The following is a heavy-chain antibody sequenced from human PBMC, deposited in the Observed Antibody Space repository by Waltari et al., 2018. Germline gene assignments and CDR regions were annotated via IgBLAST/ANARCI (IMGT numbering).Heavy chain of an antibody. CDR2: MNPNSGNT. CDR1: GYTFSSYD. J-gene: IGHJ6*03. D-gene: IGHD2-15*01. V-gene: IGHV1-8*01. CDR3: ASAYCSGGSCYDGYYYYMDV. Sequence: QVQLVQSGADVKKPGASVKVSCKASGYTFSSYDINWLRQATGQGREWTGWMNPNSGNTGYAQKFQGRVTMTRNTSISTAYMELSSLRSEDTAVYYCASAYCSGGSCYDGYYYYMDVWGKGTTVTVSS.